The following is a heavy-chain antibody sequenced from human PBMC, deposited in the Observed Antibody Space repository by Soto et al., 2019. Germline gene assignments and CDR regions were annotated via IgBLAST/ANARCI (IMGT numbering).Heavy chain of an antibody. CDR1: GLTFSSYG. J-gene: IGHJ4*02. V-gene: IGHV3-30*03. Sequence: PGGSLRLSCAASGLTFSSYGMHWVRQAPGKGLEWVAVISYDGSNKYYADSVEGRFTISRDNSKNTLYLQMNSLRAEDTAVYYCARDKRDLRFLEWSYYFDYWGQGTLVTVCS. CDR2: ISYDGSNK. CDR3: ARDKRDLRFLEWSYYFDY. D-gene: IGHD3-3*01.